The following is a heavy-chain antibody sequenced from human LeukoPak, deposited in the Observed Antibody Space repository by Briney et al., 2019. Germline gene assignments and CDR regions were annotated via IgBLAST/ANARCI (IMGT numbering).Heavy chain of an antibody. D-gene: IGHD3-10*01. CDR1: GFTFSSYS. Sequence: PGGSLRLSCAASGFTFSSYSMNWVRQAPGKGLEWVSSISSSSSYIYYADSVKGRFTISRDNAKNSLYLQMNSLRAEDTAVYYCAREGTMVRGVINPIDYWGQGTLVTVSS. CDR2: ISSSSSYI. CDR3: AREGTMVRGVINPIDY. J-gene: IGHJ4*02. V-gene: IGHV3-21*01.